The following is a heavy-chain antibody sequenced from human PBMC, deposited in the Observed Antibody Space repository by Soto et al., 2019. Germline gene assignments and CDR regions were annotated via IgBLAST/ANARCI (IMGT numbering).Heavy chain of an antibody. CDR3: ASSLPVDYGLVWECD. CDR1: GYTFTIYG. J-gene: IGHJ4*02. CDR2: NSAYNGKT. D-gene: IGHD3-10*01. Sequence: QVQLVKSGAEVKKPGASVKVSCKASGYTFTIYGIRWVRQAPGQRLEWRGWNSAYNGKTQYAQKLQGSGHMTTDTSPGPAHMERSPLRSDDTSVNYCASSLPVDYGLVWECDWGPGTLVTVSS. V-gene: IGHV1-18*01.